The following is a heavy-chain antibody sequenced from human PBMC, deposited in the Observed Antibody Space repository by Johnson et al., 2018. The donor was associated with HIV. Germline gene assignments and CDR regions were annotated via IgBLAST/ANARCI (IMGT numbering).Heavy chain of an antibody. CDR3: ARVGQQSNAFDI. CDR2: ISYDGSNK. CDR1: GFTFSSYA. Sequence: QEKLVESGGGVVQPGRSLRLSCAASGFTFSSYAMHWVRQAPGKGLEWVAVISYDGSNKHFAESVQGRFTVSRDNSKNILYLEMNSLRAEDTAVYYCARVGQQSNAFDIWGQGTMVTVSS. J-gene: IGHJ3*02. V-gene: IGHV3-30-3*01. D-gene: IGHD6-13*01.